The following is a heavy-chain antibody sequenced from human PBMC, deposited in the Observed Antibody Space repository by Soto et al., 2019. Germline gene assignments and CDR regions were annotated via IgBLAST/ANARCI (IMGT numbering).Heavy chain of an antibody. V-gene: IGHV4-39*01. D-gene: IGHD3-10*01. CDR3: ARHVPTSGAFDI. Sequence: PSETLSLTCTFSGDSISSSKYYWGWIRQPPGKGLEWIGSIYYSGSPYYNPSLKSRVTISVDTSKNQFSLKLSSMTAADTAVYYCARHVPTSGAFDIWGQGTMVTVSS. J-gene: IGHJ3*02. CDR2: IYYSGSP. CDR1: GDSISSSKYY.